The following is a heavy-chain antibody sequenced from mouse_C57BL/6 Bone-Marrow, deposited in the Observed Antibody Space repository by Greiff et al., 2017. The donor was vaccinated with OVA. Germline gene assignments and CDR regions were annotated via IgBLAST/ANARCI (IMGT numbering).Heavy chain of an antibody. J-gene: IGHJ2*01. Sequence: EVQLQQSGAELVRPGASVKLSCTASGFNIKDDYMHWVKQRPEQGLEWIGWIDPENGDTEYASKFQGKATITADTSSNTAYLQLSSLTSEDTAVYYCTRDYYGSSPYYFDYWGQGTTRTVSS. CDR1: GFNIKDDY. V-gene: IGHV14-4*01. CDR3: TRDYYGSSPYYFDY. D-gene: IGHD1-1*01. CDR2: IDPENGDT.